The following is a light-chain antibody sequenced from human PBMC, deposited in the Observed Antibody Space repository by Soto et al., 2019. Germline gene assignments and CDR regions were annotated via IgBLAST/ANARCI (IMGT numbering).Light chain of an antibody. CDR2: GAS. Sequence: IVLTQSPGSLSFSXGERATLWGRASTSVTSRSLAWYQQKPGKXPRLRXYGASSRATGTPDRFSGSGSGTDFTLTISRREPDDFAVYYCQQYGSSRWTFGQGTKVDIK. CDR3: QQYGSSRWT. J-gene: IGKJ1*01. CDR1: TSVTSRS. V-gene: IGKV3-20*01.